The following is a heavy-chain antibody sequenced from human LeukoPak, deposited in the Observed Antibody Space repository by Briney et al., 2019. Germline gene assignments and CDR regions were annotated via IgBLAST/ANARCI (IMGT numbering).Heavy chain of an antibody. CDR3: ARVGAEMATMSGEAKMYYFDY. CDR2: IYYSGSS. V-gene: IGHV4-39*07. CDR1: GGSISSSGYY. Sequence: SETLSLTCTVSGGSISSSGYYWGWIRQPPGKGLEWIGSIYYSGSSYYNPSLKSRVTISVDTSKSQFSLKLSSVTAADTAVYYCARVGAEMATMSGEAKMYYFDYWGQGTLVTVSS. J-gene: IGHJ4*02. D-gene: IGHD5-24*01.